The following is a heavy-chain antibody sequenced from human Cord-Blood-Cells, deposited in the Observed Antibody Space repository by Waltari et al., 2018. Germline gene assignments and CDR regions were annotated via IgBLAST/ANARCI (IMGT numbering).Heavy chain of an antibody. CDR1: GFTFSSYW. CDR3: ARDSYSGSYYFDY. J-gene: IGHJ4*02. Sequence: EVQLVESGGGLVQPGGSLRLSCAASGFTFSSYWMSWVCQAPGKGLEWVANIKQDGSEKYYVDSVKGRFTISRDNAKNSLYLQMNSLRAEDTAVYYCARDSYSGSYYFDYWGQGTLVTVSS. V-gene: IGHV3-7*01. CDR2: IKQDGSEK. D-gene: IGHD1-26*01.